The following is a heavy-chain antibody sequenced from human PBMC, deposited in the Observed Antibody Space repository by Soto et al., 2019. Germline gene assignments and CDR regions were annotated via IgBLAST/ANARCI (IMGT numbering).Heavy chain of an antibody. D-gene: IGHD3-9*01. CDR1: GGSISSYY. J-gene: IGHJ4*02. V-gene: IGHV4-59*08. CDR2: IYYSGST. CDR3: ERRFYYDILTAYYFDY. Sequence: PSETLSLTCTVSGGSISSYYWSWIRQPPGKGLEWIGYIYYSGSTNYNPSLKSRVTISVDTSKNQFSLKLSSVTAADTAVYYCERRFYYDILTAYYFDYCGQGNLVTVSS.